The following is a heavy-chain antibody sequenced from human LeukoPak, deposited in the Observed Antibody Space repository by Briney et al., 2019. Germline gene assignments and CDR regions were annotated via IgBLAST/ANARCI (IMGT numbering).Heavy chain of an antibody. J-gene: IGHJ4*02. CDR3: AKLPIRSDYYFDY. D-gene: IGHD1-7*01. CDR1: GFIFSSYW. Sequence: GGSLRLSCAASGFIFSSYWMSWVRQAPGKGLEWVANIKQDGSEKDYVDSVKGRFTISRDNAKNSLYLQMNSLRAEETAVYYCAKLPIRSDYYFDYWGQRALVTVSS. V-gene: IGHV3-7*01. CDR2: IKQDGSEK.